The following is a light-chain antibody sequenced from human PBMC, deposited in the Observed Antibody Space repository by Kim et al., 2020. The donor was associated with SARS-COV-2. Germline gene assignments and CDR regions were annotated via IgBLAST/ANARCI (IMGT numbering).Light chain of an antibody. CDR2: GKN. Sequence: SSELTQDPAVSVALGQTVRITCQGDSLRSYYATWYQQKPGQAPRVVIYGKNNRPSGIPDRFSGSSSGNTASLTNTGTQAGDEADYYCNSRGSNDDVVFGGGTQLTVL. CDR1: SLRSYY. J-gene: IGLJ2*01. V-gene: IGLV3-19*01. CDR3: NSRGSNDDVV.